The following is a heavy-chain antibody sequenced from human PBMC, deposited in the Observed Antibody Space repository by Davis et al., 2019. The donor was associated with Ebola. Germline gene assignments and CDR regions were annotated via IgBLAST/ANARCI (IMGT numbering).Heavy chain of an antibody. D-gene: IGHD6-19*01. CDR2: TSYSSKWYN. CDR1: GDSVSSSGAA. CDR3: ARGWFMSGMDV. J-gene: IGHJ6*02. Sequence: PSETLSLTCAISGDSVSSSGAAWIWIRQSPSRCLEWLGCTSYSSKWYNDYAVSVKSRITINPDTSKNQFSLLLNSVTPEDTAIYYCARGWFMSGMDVWGQGTTITVSS. V-gene: IGHV6-1*01.